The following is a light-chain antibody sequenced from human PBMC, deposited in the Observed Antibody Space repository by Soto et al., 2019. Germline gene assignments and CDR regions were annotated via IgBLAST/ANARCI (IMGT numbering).Light chain of an antibody. V-gene: IGLV9-49*01. CDR3: GADHGSGSNFVV. CDR1: RGYSNYK. J-gene: IGLJ2*01. Sequence: QSVLTQPPSASASLGASVTLTCTLSRGYSNYKVDWYQQRPGKGPRFVMRVGTGEIVGSKGDGIPDRFSVLGSGLNRYLTIKNIQEEDESDYHCGADHGSGSNFVVFGGGTKLTVL. CDR2: VGTGEIVG.